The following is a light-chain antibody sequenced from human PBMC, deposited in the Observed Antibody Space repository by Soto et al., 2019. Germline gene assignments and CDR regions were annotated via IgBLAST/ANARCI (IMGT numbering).Light chain of an antibody. Sequence: DSQMTQYPSTLSASVGDRVTITCRASQSISSWLDWYQQKPGKAPKLLISKASTLQSGVPPRLSGSGYGTEFTLTISRLQPDDFATYYCQQYERYPMTFGGGTKVEIK. V-gene: IGKV1-5*03. CDR3: QQYERYPMT. CDR2: KAS. J-gene: IGKJ4*01. CDR1: QSISSW.